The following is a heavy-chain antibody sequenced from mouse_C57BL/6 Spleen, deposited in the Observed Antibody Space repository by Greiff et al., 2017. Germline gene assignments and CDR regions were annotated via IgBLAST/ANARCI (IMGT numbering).Heavy chain of an antibody. CDR3: ARRGFTTVDDYAMDY. CDR2: IYPRDGST. J-gene: IGHJ4*01. D-gene: IGHD1-1*01. V-gene: IGHV1-85*01. CDR1: GYTFTSYD. Sequence: VQLQQSGPELVKPGASVKLSCKASGYTFTSYDINWVKQRPGQGLEWIGWIYPRDGSTKYNEKFKGKATLTVDTSSSTAYMELHSLTSEDCAVYFGARRGFTTVDDYAMDYWGQGTSGTVSS.